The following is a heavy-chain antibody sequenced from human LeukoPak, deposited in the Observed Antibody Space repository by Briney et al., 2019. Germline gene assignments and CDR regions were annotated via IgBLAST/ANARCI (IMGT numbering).Heavy chain of an antibody. V-gene: IGHV1-2*02. Sequence: ASVKVSCKASGYTFTIYYIHWVRQAPGQGLEWMGWINPNSGGTNYAQKFQGRVTMTRDTSISTAYMELSRLRSDDTAVYYCARSFFHANWFDPWGQGTLVTVSS. CDR2: INPNSGGT. D-gene: IGHD3-10*01. J-gene: IGHJ5*02. CDR1: GYTFTIYY. CDR3: ARSFFHANWFDP.